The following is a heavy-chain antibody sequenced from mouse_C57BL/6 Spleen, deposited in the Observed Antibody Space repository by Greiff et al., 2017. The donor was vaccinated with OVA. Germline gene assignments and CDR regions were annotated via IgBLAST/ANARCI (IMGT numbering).Heavy chain of an antibody. CDR3: ARDYGSSYAWFAH. CDR1: GYAFSSYW. Sequence: VQLQQSGAELVKPGASVKISCKASGYAFSSYWMNWVKQRPGKGLEWIGQIYPGDGDTNYNGKFKGKATLTADKSSSTAYMQLSSLTSEDSAVYFCARDYGSSYAWFAHWGQGTLVTVSA. V-gene: IGHV1-80*01. D-gene: IGHD1-1*01. CDR2: IYPGDGDT. J-gene: IGHJ3*01.